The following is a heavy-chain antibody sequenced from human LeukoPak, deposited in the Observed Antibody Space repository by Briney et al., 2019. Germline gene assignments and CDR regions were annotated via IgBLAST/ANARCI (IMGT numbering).Heavy chain of an antibody. V-gene: IGHV3-23*01. CDR3: AAREGQYYYDSSGYYPFDY. D-gene: IGHD3-22*01. CDR2: ISGSGGGT. J-gene: IGHJ4*02. Sequence: GGSLRLSCAASGFTFSSYAMSWVRQAPGKGLEWVSAISGSGGGTYYADSVKGRFTISRDNSKNTLYLQMNSLRAEDTAVYYCAAREGQYYYDSSGYYPFDYWGQGTLVTVSS. CDR1: GFTFSSYA.